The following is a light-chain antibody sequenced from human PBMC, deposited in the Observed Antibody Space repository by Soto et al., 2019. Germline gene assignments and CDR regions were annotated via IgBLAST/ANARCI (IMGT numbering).Light chain of an antibody. J-gene: IGKJ3*01. V-gene: IGKV1-9*01. CDR1: QGISSY. CDR3: QQLNSY. Sequence: DIQLTQSPSFLSASVGDRVTITCRASQGISSYLAWYQQKPGKAPKLLIYAASTLQSGVPSRFSGSGSGTEFTLTISSLQPEDFATYYCQQLNSYFGPGTIMDIK. CDR2: AAS.